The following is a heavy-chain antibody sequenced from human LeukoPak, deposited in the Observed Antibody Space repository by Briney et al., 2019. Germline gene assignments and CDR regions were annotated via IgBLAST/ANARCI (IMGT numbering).Heavy chain of an antibody. Sequence: SETLSLTCTVSGGSISSYYWSWIRQPPGKGLEWIGYIYYSGSTNYNPSLKSRVTISVDTSKNQFSLKLSSVTAADTAVYYCASSPIVVVPAAMLSWGQGTLVTVSS. J-gene: IGHJ4*02. CDR2: IYYSGST. V-gene: IGHV4-59*01. D-gene: IGHD2-2*01. CDR1: GGSISSYY. CDR3: ASSPIVVVPAAMLS.